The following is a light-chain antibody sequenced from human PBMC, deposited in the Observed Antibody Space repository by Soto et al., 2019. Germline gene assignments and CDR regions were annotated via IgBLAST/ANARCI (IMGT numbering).Light chain of an antibody. CDR2: EVS. CDR3: ASLTTTNFV. Sequence: QSVLTQPDSVSGSPGQSVTISCTGTSSDIGAYNLVSWYQHHPDKAPKLMISEVSNRPSGVSDRFSGSKSGYTASLTISGLQSEDEADYYCASLTTTNFVFGTGTKLTVL. J-gene: IGLJ1*01. CDR1: SSDIGAYNL. V-gene: IGLV2-14*01.